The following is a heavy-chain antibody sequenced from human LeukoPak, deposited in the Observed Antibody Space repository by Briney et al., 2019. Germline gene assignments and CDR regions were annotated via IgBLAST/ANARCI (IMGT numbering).Heavy chain of an antibody. Sequence: PGGSLRLSCAASGFTFKTYAMNWVRQVPGKGPEWVSSMSGSGSSTDYADSVKGRFTISRDNSKNTLYLQMSSLRAEDTALYYCAKDAQGLVRGGIYFDFWGQGSLVTVSS. V-gene: IGHV3-23*01. CDR3: AKDAQGLVRGGIYFDF. J-gene: IGHJ4*02. CDR2: MSGSGSST. D-gene: IGHD6-19*01. CDR1: GFTFKTYA.